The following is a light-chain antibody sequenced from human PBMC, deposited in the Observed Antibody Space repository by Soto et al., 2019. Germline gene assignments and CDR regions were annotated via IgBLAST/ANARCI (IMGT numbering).Light chain of an antibody. CDR1: QSVSSY. CDR2: DAS. V-gene: IGKV3-11*01. CDR3: QQRSNRPPGVT. Sequence: EIVLTQSPATLSLSPGERATLSCRASQSVSSYLAWYQQKPGQAPRLLIYDASNRATGIPARFSGSGSGTDFTLTISSLEPEDFAVYYCQQRSNRPPGVTFGGGTKVEIK. J-gene: IGKJ4*01.